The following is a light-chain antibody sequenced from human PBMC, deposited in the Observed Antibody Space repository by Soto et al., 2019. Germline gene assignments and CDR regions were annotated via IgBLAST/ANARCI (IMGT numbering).Light chain of an antibody. CDR3: QQYGRSLWA. Sequence: EIVMTPSPATLSVSPGERATLSCRAVPGVTSSYFAWFQQKVGQAPRLLIYDTSTRATGIPDRFSGSGSGTDFTLTISRLEPEDFAVYFCQQYGRSLWAFGQGTKVDIK. V-gene: IGKV3-20*01. CDR2: DTS. CDR1: PGVTSSY. J-gene: IGKJ1*01.